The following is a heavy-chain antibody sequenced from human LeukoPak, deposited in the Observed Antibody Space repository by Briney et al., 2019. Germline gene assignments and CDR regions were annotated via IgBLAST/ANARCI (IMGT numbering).Heavy chain of an antibody. D-gene: IGHD3-9*01. CDR3: AKDTSDILTGYSPFDY. CDR2: IRYDGSNK. J-gene: IGHJ4*02. CDR1: EFTFSTFG. Sequence: GGSLRLSCAASEFTFSTFGMHWVRQAPGKGLEWVAFIRYDGSNKYYADSVKGRFTISRDNSKNTLCLQMNSLRAEDTAVYYCAKDTSDILTGYSPFDYWGQGTLVTVSS. V-gene: IGHV3-30*02.